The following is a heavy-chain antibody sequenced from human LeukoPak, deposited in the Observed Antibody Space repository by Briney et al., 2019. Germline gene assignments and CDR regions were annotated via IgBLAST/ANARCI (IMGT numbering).Heavy chain of an antibody. CDR2: IYTSGST. Sequence: PSETLSLTCTISGGSISSFYWSWIRQPAGKGLEWVGRIYTSGSTNYNPSLRSRVTMSVDTSRNQFSLKLSSVTAADTAVYYCARVFYGDRYYFDYWGQGTLVTVSS. J-gene: IGHJ4*02. V-gene: IGHV4-4*07. CDR3: ARVFYGDRYYFDY. CDR1: GGSISSFY. D-gene: IGHD4-17*01.